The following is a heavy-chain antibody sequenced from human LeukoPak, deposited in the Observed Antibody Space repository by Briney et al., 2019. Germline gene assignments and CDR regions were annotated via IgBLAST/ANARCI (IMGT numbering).Heavy chain of an antibody. V-gene: IGHV3-7*01. J-gene: IGHJ4*02. CDR2: IKQDGSEK. D-gene: IGHD5-12*01. CDR1: GFTFSSYW. Sequence: GGSLRLSCAASGFTFSSYWMSWVRQAPGKGLEWVANIKQDGSEKYYVDSVKGRFTISRDNAKNSLYLQMNSLRAEDTAVYYCARDHFGLRSNYFDYWGQGTLVTVSS. CDR3: ARDHFGLRSNYFDY.